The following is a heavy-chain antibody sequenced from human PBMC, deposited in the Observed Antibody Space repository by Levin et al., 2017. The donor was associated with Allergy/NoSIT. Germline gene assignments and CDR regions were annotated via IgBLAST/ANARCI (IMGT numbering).Heavy chain of an antibody. J-gene: IGHJ4*02. CDR1: GFDFSTSS. V-gene: IGHV3-21*01. CDR3: ARERGGSYADY. CDR2: ISTSSSYI. D-gene: IGHD1-26*01. Sequence: GGSLRLSCATSGFDFSTSSMTWVRQAPGRGPQWVSTISTSSSYIYQADSVKGRFTISRDNAKKSLYLQMDSLRAEDTAVYYCARERGGSYADYWGQGTLVTVSS.